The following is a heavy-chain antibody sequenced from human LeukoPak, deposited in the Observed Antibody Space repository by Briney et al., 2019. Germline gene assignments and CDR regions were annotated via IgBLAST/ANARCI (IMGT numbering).Heavy chain of an antibody. CDR1: GFTFTNYV. V-gene: IGHV3-23*01. CDR2: LSRSGDVT. CDR3: AKDREDYGDYAFDS. J-gene: IGHJ4*02. Sequence: GGSLRLSCAASGFTFTNYVMNWVRQAPGKGLEWVSGLSRSGDVTYYADSVKGRFTISRDNSKNTLYLQMSSLRVEDTAIYYCAKDREDYGDYAFDSWGQGTLVSVSS. D-gene: IGHD4-17*01.